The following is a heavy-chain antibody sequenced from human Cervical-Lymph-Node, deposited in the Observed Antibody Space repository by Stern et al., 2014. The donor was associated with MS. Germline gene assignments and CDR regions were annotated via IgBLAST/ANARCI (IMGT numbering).Heavy chain of an antibody. CDR2: SNPSGGST. Sequence: VQLVESGAEVKKPGASAKVSCKASGYTFTSYYMHWVRPAPGQGREWMGISNPSGGSTSYAQKFQGRVTMTRDTSTSTVYMELSSLRSEDTAVYYCARGMATINDAFDIWGQGTMVTVSS. CDR1: GYTFTSYY. V-gene: IGHV1-46*01. D-gene: IGHD5-24*01. CDR3: ARGMATINDAFDI. J-gene: IGHJ3*02.